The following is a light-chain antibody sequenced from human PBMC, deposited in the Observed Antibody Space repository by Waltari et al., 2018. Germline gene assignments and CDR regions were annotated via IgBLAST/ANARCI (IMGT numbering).Light chain of an antibody. CDR2: GGS. CDR1: QGLRRTG. V-gene: IGKV3-20*01. CDR3: QQYESSVMYT. Sequence: ASQGLRRTGLVWYQQESGQAPRLLIYGGSSRAAGIPDRFSGSGYGTDFTLTISRLEPEDSAVYYCQQYESSVMYTFGQGTKVEIK. J-gene: IGKJ2*01.